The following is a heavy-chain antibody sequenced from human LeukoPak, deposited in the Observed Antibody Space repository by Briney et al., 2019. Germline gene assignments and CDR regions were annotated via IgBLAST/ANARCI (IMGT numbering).Heavy chain of an antibody. J-gene: IGHJ4*02. CDR3: AKDRGIAAAGPDY. CDR2: ISSAGSTK. V-gene: IGHV3-30*07. D-gene: IGHD6-13*01. Sequence: AVISSAGSTKYYADSVKGRFTISRDNSKNTLYLQMNSLRAEDTAVYYCAKDRGIAAAGPDYWGQGTLVTVSS.